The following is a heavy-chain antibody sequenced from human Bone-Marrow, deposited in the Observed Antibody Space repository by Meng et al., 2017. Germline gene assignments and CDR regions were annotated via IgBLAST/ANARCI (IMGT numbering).Heavy chain of an antibody. J-gene: IGHJ4*02. CDR2: IYYTGST. CDR1: GGSISTYY. D-gene: IGHD3-22*01. V-gene: IGHV4-59*08. CDR3: ARLRDYYDSSGPLTYFDY. Sequence: QVQLQESGPGLVQPSETLSLTCTVSGGSISTYYWNWIRQPPGKGLEWIAYIYYTGSTHYNPSLKSRVTMSVDTSKNQFSLKLSSFTAADTAVYYCARLRDYYDSSGPLTYFDYWGQGALVTVSS.